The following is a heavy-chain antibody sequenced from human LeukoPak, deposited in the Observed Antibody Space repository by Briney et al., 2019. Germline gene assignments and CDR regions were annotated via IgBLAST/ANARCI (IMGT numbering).Heavy chain of an antibody. D-gene: IGHD3-22*01. J-gene: IGHJ3*02. CDR1: GFTYSSYG. V-gene: IGHV3-30*02. Sequence: GGSLRLSCAASGFTYSSYGMHWVRQAPGKGLEWVAFIRYDGSNKYYADSVKGRFTISRDNSKNTLYLQMNSLRAEDTAVYYCARDQGIVVVIRGAFDIWGQGTMVTVSS. CDR2: IRYDGSNK. CDR3: ARDQGIVVVIRGAFDI.